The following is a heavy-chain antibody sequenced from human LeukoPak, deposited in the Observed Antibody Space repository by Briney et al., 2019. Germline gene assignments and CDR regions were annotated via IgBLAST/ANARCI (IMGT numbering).Heavy chain of an antibody. CDR3: ATPERGYSGYDFGS. CDR2: INPNSGGT. Sequence: GASVKVSFKSSGYTFTGYYMHWVRQAPGQGLEWMGWINPNSGGTNYAQKFQGRVTMTRDTSISTAYMELSRLRSADTAVYYCATPERGYSGYDFGSWGQGTLVTVSS. V-gene: IGHV1-2*02. J-gene: IGHJ4*02. CDR1: GYTFTGYY. D-gene: IGHD5-12*01.